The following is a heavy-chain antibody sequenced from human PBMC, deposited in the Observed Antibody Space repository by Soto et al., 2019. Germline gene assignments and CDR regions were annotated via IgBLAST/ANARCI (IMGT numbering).Heavy chain of an antibody. D-gene: IGHD1-7*01. CDR1: GGSFTSNNW. Sequence: PSETLSLTCAVSGGSFTSNNWWTWVRQPPGQELEWIGEIYRTGSTNHNPTRKSRVTISLDKSENQFSLKVTSPTAADTAVYYCASRDPGTSVDYWGQGTLVTVSS. CDR3: ASRDPGTSVDY. CDR2: IYRTGST. V-gene: IGHV4-4*02. J-gene: IGHJ4*02.